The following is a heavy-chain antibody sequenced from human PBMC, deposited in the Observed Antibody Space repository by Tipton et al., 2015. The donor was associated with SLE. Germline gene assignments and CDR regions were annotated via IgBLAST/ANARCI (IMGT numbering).Heavy chain of an antibody. V-gene: IGHV4-34*01. CDR2: INHSGST. CDR3: ARHVTIFNYFDY. Sequence: LRLSCAVYGGSFSGYYWSWIRQPPGRGLGWVGEINHSGSTNYNPSLKSRVTISVDTSKNQFSLNLSSVTAADTAVYYCARHVTIFNYFDYWGQGTLVTVSS. J-gene: IGHJ4*02. CDR1: GGSFSGYY. D-gene: IGHD3-3*01.